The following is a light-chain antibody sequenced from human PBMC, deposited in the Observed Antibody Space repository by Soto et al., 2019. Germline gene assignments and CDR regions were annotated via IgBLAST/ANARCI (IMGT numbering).Light chain of an antibody. V-gene: IGLV2-14*01. CDR2: DVR. J-gene: IGLJ1*01. Sequence: QPAPRSGPTGHSITISCTGSSSDAGGYNYVPLYQQHPGKAPKLMIYDVRNRPSGVSKRFSGSKSGNTASLTISGLQAEDEADYYSSSYTSSSSLAVFGTGTKATVL. CDR1: SSDAGGYNY. CDR3: SSYTSSSSLAV.